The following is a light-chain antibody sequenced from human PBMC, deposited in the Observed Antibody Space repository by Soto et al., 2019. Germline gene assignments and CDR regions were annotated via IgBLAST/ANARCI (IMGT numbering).Light chain of an antibody. Sequence: DILMTQSPSSLSASVGDRVTIVCRASQSITNYLNWYQQKPEKAPKLLIHGASSLQSGFPSRFSGSGSGTDFSITISILPPEDFATYYCQQSYNTPFTLGQGTKLE. CDR3: QQSYNTPFT. CDR2: GAS. V-gene: IGKV1-39*01. CDR1: QSITNY. J-gene: IGKJ2*01.